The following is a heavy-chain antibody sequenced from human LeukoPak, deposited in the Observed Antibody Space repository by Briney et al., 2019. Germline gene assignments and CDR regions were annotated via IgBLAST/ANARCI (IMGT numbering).Heavy chain of an antibody. J-gene: IGHJ4*02. CDR1: GFTFNNFA. CDR2: LNNDAAAT. CDR3: ARDGRGSSNDFDY. D-gene: IGHD1-26*01. V-gene: IGHV3-23*01. Sequence: GGSLRLSCTTSGFTFNNFAMSWVRQAPGKGPEWVSALNNDAAATYYADSVKGRFTISRDNSKNTLHLQMNSLRPEDTAVYYCARDGRGSSNDFDYWGQGTLVTVSS.